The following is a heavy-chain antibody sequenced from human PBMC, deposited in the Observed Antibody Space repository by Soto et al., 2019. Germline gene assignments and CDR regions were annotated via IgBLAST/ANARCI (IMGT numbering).Heavy chain of an antibody. Sequence: ASVEVSCKASGYTFTSYYINWVRQATGEGLEWMGWMNPNSGNTGYAQKFQGRVTMTRDTSISTAYMELSSLRSEDTAVYYCARGKDFWSGPINYYGMDVWGQGTTVTVSS. CDR1: GYTFTSYY. D-gene: IGHD3-3*01. V-gene: IGHV1-8*01. CDR3: ARGKDFWSGPINYYGMDV. J-gene: IGHJ6*02. CDR2: MNPNSGNT.